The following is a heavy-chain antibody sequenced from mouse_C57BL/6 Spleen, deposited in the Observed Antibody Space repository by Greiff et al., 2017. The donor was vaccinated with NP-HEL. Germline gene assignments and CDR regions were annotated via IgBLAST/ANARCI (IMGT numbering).Heavy chain of an antibody. CDR1: GYTFTSYW. V-gene: IGHV1-52*01. CDR2: IDPSDSET. CDR3: ATYGNYAY. J-gene: IGHJ2*01. D-gene: IGHD2-1*01. Sequence: VQLQQPGASVKLSCKASGYTFTSYWMHWVKQRPIQGLEWIGNIDPSDSETHYNQKFKDKATLTVDKSSSTAYMQLSSLTSEDSAVYYCATYGNYAYWGQGTTLTVSS.